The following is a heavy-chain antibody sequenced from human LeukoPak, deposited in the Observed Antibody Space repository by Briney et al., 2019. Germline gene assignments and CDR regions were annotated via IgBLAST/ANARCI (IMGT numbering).Heavy chain of an antibody. CDR3: ARGAQLWYWGQSYRWFDP. V-gene: IGHV4-61*02. Sequence: ASETLSLTCTVSGGSISSGSYYWSWIRQPAGKGLEWIGRIYTSGSTNYNPSLKSRVTISVDTSKNQFSLKLSSVAAADTAVYYCARGAQLWYWGQSYRWFDPWGQGTLATVSS. J-gene: IGHJ5*02. CDR2: IYTSGST. CDR1: GGSISSGSYY. D-gene: IGHD5-18*01.